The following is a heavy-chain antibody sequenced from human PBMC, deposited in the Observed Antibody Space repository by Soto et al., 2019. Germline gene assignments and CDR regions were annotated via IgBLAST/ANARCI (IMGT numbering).Heavy chain of an antibody. CDR1: DGSISTYY. Sequence: QVQLQQSGPGLVKPSETLSLTCTVSDGSISTYYWSWIRQPAGKGLEWIGRIHTNGSTNYNLSLKSRVTMSVDRSKKQLSLKVSSVTAADTAVYYCARDRTVVYVEYYFDYWGQGTLVTVSS. D-gene: IGHD3-16*01. J-gene: IGHJ4*02. CDR2: IHTNGST. V-gene: IGHV4-4*07. CDR3: ARDRTVVYVEYYFDY.